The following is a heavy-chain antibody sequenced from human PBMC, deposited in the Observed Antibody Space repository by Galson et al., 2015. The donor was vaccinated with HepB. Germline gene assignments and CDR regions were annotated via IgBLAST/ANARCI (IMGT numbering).Heavy chain of an antibody. V-gene: IGHV3-21*01. D-gene: IGHD3-22*01. Sequence: SLRLSCAASGFTFSSYSMNWVRQAPGKGLEWVSSISSSSSYIYYADSVKGRFTISRDNAKNSLYLQMNSLRAEDTAVYYCARDLDSSGYRAYFQHWGQGTLVTVSS. CDR2: ISSSSSYI. J-gene: IGHJ1*01. CDR1: GFTFSSYS. CDR3: ARDLDSSGYRAYFQH.